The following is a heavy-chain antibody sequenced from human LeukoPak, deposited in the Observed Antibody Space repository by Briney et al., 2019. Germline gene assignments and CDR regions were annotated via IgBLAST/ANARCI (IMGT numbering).Heavy chain of an antibody. Sequence: GGSLRLSCAASGFTFSSYAMHWVRQAPGKGLEWVAVISYDGSNKYYADSVKGRFTISRDNSKNTLYLQMNSLRAEDTAVYYCARDTDYGLDYWGQGTLVTVSS. V-gene: IGHV3-30*04. CDR3: ARDTDYGLDY. CDR1: GFTFSSYA. CDR2: ISYDGSNK. J-gene: IGHJ4*02. D-gene: IGHD4-17*01.